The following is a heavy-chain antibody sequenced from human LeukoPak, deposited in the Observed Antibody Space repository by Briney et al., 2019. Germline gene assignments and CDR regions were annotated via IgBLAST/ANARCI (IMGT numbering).Heavy chain of an antibody. CDR3: ARVGYTAMASHAFDI. V-gene: IGHV3-20*04. CDR2: INWNGGST. CDR1: GFTFDDYG. D-gene: IGHD5-18*01. Sequence: PGGSLRLSCAASGFTFDDYGMSWFRQAPAKGLEWVSGINWNGGSTGYADSVKGRFTISRDNAKNSLYLQMNSLRAEDTALYYCARVGYTAMASHAFDIWGQGTMVTVSS. J-gene: IGHJ3*02.